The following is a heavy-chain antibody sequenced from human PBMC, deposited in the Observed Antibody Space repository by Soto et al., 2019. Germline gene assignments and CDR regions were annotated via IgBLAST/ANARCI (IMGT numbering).Heavy chain of an antibody. V-gene: IGHV3-66*01. J-gene: IGHJ6*03. CDR1: GFTVSSNY. D-gene: IGHD3-3*01. CDR2: IYSGGST. Sequence: GGSLRLSCAASGFTVSSNYMSWVRQAPGKGLEWVSVIYSGGSTYYADSVKGRFTISRDNSKNTLYLQMNSLRAEDTAVYYCARSPFWSGYYTQYYYYYMDVWGKGTTVTVS. CDR3: ARSPFWSGYYTQYYYYYMDV.